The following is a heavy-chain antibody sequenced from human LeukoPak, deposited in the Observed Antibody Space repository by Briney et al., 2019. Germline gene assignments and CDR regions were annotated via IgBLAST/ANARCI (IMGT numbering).Heavy chain of an antibody. V-gene: IGHV3-20*04. D-gene: IGHD2-2*01. J-gene: IGHJ6*04. CDR3: ARDTEYQLLMDV. CDR1: GFTFDDYG. CDR2: INWNGGST. Sequence: GGSLRLSCAASGFTFDDYGMSWVRQAPGKGLEWVSGINWNGGSTGYADSVKGRFTISRDNAKNSLYLQMNSLRAEDTAVYYCARDTEYQLLMDVWGKGTTVTVSS.